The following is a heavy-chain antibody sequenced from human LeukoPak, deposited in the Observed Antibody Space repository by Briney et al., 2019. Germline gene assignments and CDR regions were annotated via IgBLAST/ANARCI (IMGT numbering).Heavy chain of an antibody. Sequence: GWSLRLSCAASGFTFSSYGMHWVRQASGKGLEWVAVIWYDGSNKYYADSVKGRFTISRDNSKNTLYLQMNSLRAEDTAVYYCATHALVAGPWYFDYWGQGTLVTVSS. V-gene: IGHV3-33*01. D-gene: IGHD6-19*01. CDR1: GFTFSSYG. J-gene: IGHJ4*02. CDR3: ATHALVAGPWYFDY. CDR2: IWYDGSNK.